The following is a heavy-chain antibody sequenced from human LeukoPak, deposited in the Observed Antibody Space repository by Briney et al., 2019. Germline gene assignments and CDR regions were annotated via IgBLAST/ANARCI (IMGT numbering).Heavy chain of an antibody. J-gene: IGHJ4*02. CDR2: ISAYIGNT. Sequence: GASVKVSCKTSGYIFTTYGVSWVRQAPGKGLEWMGWISAYIGNTNYAQKLQGRVTMTTDTSTNTAYMELRSLTSDDTAVYYCARAFDCSSSTCYDYFDYWGQGSLVTVSS. CDR3: ARAFDCSSSTCYDYFDY. CDR1: GYIFTTYG. D-gene: IGHD2-2*01. V-gene: IGHV1-18*01.